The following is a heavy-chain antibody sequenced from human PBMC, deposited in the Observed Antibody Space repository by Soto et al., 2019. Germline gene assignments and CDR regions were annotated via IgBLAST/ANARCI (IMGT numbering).Heavy chain of an antibody. V-gene: IGHV3-15*01. CDR1: GFTFSSYS. CDR2: IKGEADGGTT. CDR3: TTGLSNGYYNFDY. D-gene: IGHD3-22*01. Sequence: GSLRLSCAASGFTFSSYSMNWVRQAPGKGLEWVGRIKGEADGGTTDYAAPVKGRITISRDHSKDTLYLQMNSLKTEDTAVYYCTTGLSNGYYNFDYWGQGTPVTVSS. J-gene: IGHJ4*02.